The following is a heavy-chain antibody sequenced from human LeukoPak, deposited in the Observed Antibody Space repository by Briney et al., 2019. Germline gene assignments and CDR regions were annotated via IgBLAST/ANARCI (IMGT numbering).Heavy chain of an antibody. CDR3: AKLSVVDDAFDI. CDR1: GFTFSSYG. D-gene: IGHD2-2*01. Sequence: GGSLRLSCTASGFTFSSYGMSWVRQAPGKGLEWVSGITRSGGSTHYADSVKGRFTISRDNSKSTLYLQMNSLRAEDTAVYYCAKLSVVDDAFDIWGHGTMVTVSS. V-gene: IGHV3-23*01. CDR2: ITRSGGST. J-gene: IGHJ3*02.